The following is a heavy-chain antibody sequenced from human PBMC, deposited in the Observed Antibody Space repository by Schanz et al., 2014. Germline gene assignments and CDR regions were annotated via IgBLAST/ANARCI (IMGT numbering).Heavy chain of an antibody. CDR3: AKIRYDSSGYYLPYYGMDV. V-gene: IGHV3-23*04. CDR2: ISGSGGST. J-gene: IGHJ6*02. Sequence: EVQVVESGGGLVQPGGSLRLSCEASGFTLTSYALTWVRQASGKGLEWVAGISGSGGSTDYADSVKGRFIIPRDNSKNTLYLQMNSLRAEDTAVYYCAKIRYDSSGYYLPYYGMDVWGQGTTVIVSS. CDR1: GFTLTSYA. D-gene: IGHD3-22*01.